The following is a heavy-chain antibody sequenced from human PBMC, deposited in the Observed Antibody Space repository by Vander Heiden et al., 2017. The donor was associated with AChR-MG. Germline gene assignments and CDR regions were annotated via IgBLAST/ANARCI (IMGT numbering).Heavy chain of an antibody. CDR2: INPNSGGT. CDR3: ARVDTARVRGHWFDP. CDR1: GYTFTGYY. Sequence: QVQLVQSGAEVKKPGASVKVSCKASGYTFTGYYMHWVRQAPGQGLEWMGRINPNSGGTNYAQKLQGRVTMTRDTSISTAYMELSRLRSDDTAVYYCARVDTARVRGHWFDPWGQGTLVTVSS. D-gene: IGHD5-18*01. J-gene: IGHJ5*02. V-gene: IGHV1-2*06.